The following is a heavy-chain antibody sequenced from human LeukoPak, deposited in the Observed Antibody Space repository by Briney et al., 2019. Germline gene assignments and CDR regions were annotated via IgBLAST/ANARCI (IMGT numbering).Heavy chain of an antibody. Sequence: GRSLRLSCAASGFTFSSYAMHWVRQAPGKGLEWVAVISYDGSNKYYADSVKSRFTISRDNSKNTLYLQMNSLKTEDTAVYYCTNGGQDVWGRIFDYWGQGTLVTVSS. J-gene: IGHJ4*02. CDR3: TNGGQDVWGRIFDY. CDR2: ISYDGSNK. CDR1: GFTFSSYA. V-gene: IGHV3-30-3*01. D-gene: IGHD3-16*01.